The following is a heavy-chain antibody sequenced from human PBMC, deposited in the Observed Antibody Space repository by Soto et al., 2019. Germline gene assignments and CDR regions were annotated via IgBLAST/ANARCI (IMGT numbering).Heavy chain of an antibody. CDR3: ARGFRFRHYYGP. CDR1: GGSFSGYY. Sequence: SETLSLTCAVYGGSFSGYYWSWIRQPPGKGLEWIGEINHSGSTNYNPSLKSRVTISVDTSKNQFSLKLSSVTAADTAVYYYARGFRFRHYYGPWGQGTTVTVSS. J-gene: IGHJ6*02. V-gene: IGHV4-34*01. CDR2: INHSGST. D-gene: IGHD3-22*01.